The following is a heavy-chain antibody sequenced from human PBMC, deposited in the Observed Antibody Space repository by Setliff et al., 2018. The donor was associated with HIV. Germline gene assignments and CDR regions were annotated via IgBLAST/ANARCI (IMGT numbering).Heavy chain of an antibody. CDR2: ISGSGGST. CDR1: GFSFRTYW. Sequence: GGSLRLSCAVSGFSFRTYWMSWVRQAPGKGLEWVSAISGSGGSTYYADSVKGRFTISRDNSKNTLYLQMNSLRAEDTAVYYCARGVATNLDPWGQGSLVTVSS. CDR3: ARGVATNLDP. V-gene: IGHV3-23*01. J-gene: IGHJ5*02. D-gene: IGHD5-12*01.